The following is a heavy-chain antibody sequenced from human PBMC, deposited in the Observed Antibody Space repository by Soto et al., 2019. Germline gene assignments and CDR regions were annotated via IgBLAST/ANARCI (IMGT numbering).Heavy chain of an antibody. D-gene: IGHD3-22*01. Sequence: QVQLVRSGAEVKKPGASVKVSCKASGYTFTGYYMHWVRQAPGQGLEWMGWINPNSGGTNYAQKFQGWVTMTRDTSISTAYMELSRLRSDDTAVYYCARTGAYYYDSSGPEGYFDYWGQGTLVTVSS. CDR1: GYTFTGYY. CDR2: INPNSGGT. J-gene: IGHJ4*02. CDR3: ARTGAYYYDSSGPEGYFDY. V-gene: IGHV1-2*04.